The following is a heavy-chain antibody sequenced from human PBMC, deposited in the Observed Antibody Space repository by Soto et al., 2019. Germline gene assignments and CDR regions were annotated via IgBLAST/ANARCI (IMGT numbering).Heavy chain of an antibody. CDR2: ISGSGGST. V-gene: IGHV3-23*01. CDR1: GFTFSIYA. Sequence: RGSLRVSCAASGFTFSIYAMSWVRQAPGKGLEWVSAISGSGGSTYYADSVKGRFTISRDNSKNTLYLQMNSLRAEDSAVYYCAKGFVLLPAASNDAYYIWGQGTMDPVS. D-gene: IGHD3-22*01. J-gene: IGHJ3*02. CDR3: AKGFVLLPAASNDAYYI.